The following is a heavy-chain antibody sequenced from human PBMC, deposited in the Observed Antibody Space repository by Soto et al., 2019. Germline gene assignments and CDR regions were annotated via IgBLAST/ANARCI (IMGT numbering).Heavy chain of an antibody. CDR1: GGSISSYY. CDR2: IYYSGST. Sequence: SETLSLTCTVSGGSISSYYWSWIRQPPGKGLEWIGYIYYSGSTSYNPSLKSRVTISVDTSKNQFSLKLSSVTAADTAVYYCARHVSYWDRLDYWGQGTLVTVSS. D-gene: IGHD2-8*01. J-gene: IGHJ4*02. V-gene: IGHV4-59*08. CDR3: ARHVSYWDRLDY.